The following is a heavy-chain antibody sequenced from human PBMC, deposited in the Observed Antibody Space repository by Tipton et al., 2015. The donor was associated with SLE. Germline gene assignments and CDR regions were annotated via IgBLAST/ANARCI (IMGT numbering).Heavy chain of an antibody. CDR1: GGSFSNYY. J-gene: IGHJ6*03. CDR3: VRERQSYYYYMDV. CDR2: IYYTEST. Sequence: GLVKPSETLSLTCSISGGSFSNYYWNWIRQAPEKGLEWIGSIYYTESTDYNPSFESRVTISLDTSKNQFSLKLSSVTAADTAVYYCVRERQSYYYYMDVWGRGTAVTVS. V-gene: IGHV4-59*13.